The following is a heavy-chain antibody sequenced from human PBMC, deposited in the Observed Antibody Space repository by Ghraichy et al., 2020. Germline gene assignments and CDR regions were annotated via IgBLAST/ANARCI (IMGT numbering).Heavy chain of an antibody. CDR2: ISGRGTST. Sequence: GGSLRLSCAASGITFSSYAMSWVRQAPGKGLEWVSVISGRGTSTYYADSVKGRFTISRDNSKNTLYLQMNSLRAEDTAVYYCAKGGPISGWVTTGYLIDDWGQGTLVTVSS. J-gene: IGHJ4*02. CDR3: AKGGPISGWVTTGYLIDD. V-gene: IGHV3-23*01. CDR1: GITFSSYA. D-gene: IGHD4-11*01.